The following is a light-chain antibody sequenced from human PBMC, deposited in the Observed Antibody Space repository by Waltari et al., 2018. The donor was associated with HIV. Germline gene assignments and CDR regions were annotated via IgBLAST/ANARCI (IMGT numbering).Light chain of an antibody. Sequence: LSLSPGERATLSCRASQSVSSYLAWYQQKPGQAPRLLIYDASNRATGIPARFSGSGSGTDFTLTISSLEPEDFAVYYCQQRSNWPPALTFGGGTKVEIK. CDR3: QQRSNWPPALT. J-gene: IGKJ4*01. V-gene: IGKV3-11*01. CDR2: DAS. CDR1: QSVSSY.